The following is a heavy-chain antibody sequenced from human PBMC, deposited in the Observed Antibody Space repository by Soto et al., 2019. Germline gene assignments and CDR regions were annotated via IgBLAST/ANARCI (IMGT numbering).Heavy chain of an antibody. D-gene: IGHD5-12*01. CDR2: IKSKTDGGTT. CDR3: TRGRLSGHYTDY. CDR1: GFSFSDAW. V-gene: IGHV3-15*07. Sequence: EVQLVESGGGLVKPGESLGLSCAASGFSFSDAWMNWVRQAPGKGLEWVGRIKSKTDGGTTDYAAHVNGRFSISRDDSKNTLYLQMSSLKTDDTAVYYCTRGRLSGHYTDYWGRGTLVTVSS. J-gene: IGHJ4*02.